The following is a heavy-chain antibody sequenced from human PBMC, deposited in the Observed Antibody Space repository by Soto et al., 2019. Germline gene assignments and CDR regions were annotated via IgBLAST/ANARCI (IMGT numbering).Heavy chain of an antibody. V-gene: IGHV3-23*01. D-gene: IGHD2-15*01. CDR1: GFTFSSYA. Sequence: HPGGSLRLSCAASGFTFSSYAMSWVRQAPGKGQEWVSAISGSGGSTYHADSVKGRFTISRDNSKSTLYLQMNSLRAEDTAVYYCPILPPGADCSGAGCPGFDYWGQGTLVTVSS. J-gene: IGHJ4*02. CDR2: ISGSGGST. CDR3: PILPPGADCSGAGCPGFDY.